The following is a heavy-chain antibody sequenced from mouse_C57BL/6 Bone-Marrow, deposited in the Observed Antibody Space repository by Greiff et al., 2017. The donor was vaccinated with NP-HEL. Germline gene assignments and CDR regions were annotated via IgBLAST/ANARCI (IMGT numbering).Heavy chain of an antibody. V-gene: IGHV5-6*01. CDR3: ASRHYYYAMDY. Sequence: EVQRVESGGDLVKPGGSLKLSCAASGFTFSSYGMSWVRQTPDKRLEWVATISSGGSYTYYPDSVKGRFTISRDNAKNTLYLQMSSLKSEDTAMYYCASRHYYYAMDYWGQGTSVTVSS. CDR2: ISSGGSYT. J-gene: IGHJ4*01. CDR1: GFTFSSYG.